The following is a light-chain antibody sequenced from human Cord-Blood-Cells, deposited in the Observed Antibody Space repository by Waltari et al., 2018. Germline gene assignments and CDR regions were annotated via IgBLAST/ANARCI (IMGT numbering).Light chain of an antibody. CDR1: SSAVGGYNY. CDR2: DVS. J-gene: IGLJ1*01. Sequence: QDALTQPASVSGSPGQSITISCTVTSSAVGGYNYVSWYQQHPGKAPKLMIYDVSNRPSGVSNRFSGSKSGNTASLTISGLQAEDESDYYCSSYTSSSTLVFGTGTKVTVL. V-gene: IGLV2-14*01. CDR3: SSYTSSSTLV.